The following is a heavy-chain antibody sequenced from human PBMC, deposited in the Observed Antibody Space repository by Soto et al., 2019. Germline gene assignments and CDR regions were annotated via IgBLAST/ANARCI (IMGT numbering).Heavy chain of an antibody. Sequence: KTSETLSLTCTVSGGSISSSSYYWGWIRQPPGKGLEWIGSIYYSGSTYYNPSLKSRVTISVDTSKNQFSLKLSSVTAADTAVYYCARQVGGFLDLSYWGQGTLVTVSS. D-gene: IGHD3-3*01. CDR2: IYYSGST. CDR1: GGSISSSSYY. CDR3: ARQVGGFLDLSY. J-gene: IGHJ4*02. V-gene: IGHV4-39*01.